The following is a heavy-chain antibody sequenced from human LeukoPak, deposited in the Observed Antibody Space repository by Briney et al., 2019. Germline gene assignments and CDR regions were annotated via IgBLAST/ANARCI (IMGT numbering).Heavy chain of an antibody. J-gene: IGHJ6*02. Sequence: SVNVSCKASGGTFSSYAISWVRQAPGQGLEWMGRIIPILGIANYAQKLQGRVTITADKSTSTAYMELSSLRSEDTAVYYCARGPLRYSSGGLCGIDVWGQGTTVTVSS. CDR3: ARGPLRYSSGGLCGIDV. V-gene: IGHV1-69*04. CDR2: IIPILGIA. CDR1: GGTFSSYA. D-gene: IGHD6-19*01.